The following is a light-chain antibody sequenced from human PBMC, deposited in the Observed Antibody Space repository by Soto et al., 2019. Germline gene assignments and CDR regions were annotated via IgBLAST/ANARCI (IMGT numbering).Light chain of an antibody. CDR1: SNY. J-gene: IGLJ1*01. CDR2: DVK. V-gene: IGLV2-11*01. Sequence: QSALTQPRSVSGSPGQSVTISCTGTSNYVSWFQQHPGKAPKLILYDVKRRPSGVPDRFSGSKSGNTASLTISGLQGEDEADYYCSSFRSGSTLFGTGTKLTVL. CDR3: SSFRSGSTL.